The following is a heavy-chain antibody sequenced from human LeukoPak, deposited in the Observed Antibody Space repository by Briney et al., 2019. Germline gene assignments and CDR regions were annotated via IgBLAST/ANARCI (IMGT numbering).Heavy chain of an antibody. CDR2: INHSGST. V-gene: IGHV4-34*01. J-gene: IGHJ4*02. CDR3: ARGAGNLDY. CDR1: GGSFSGYY. Sequence: SETLSLTCAVYGGSFSGYYWSWIRQPPGKGLEWIGEINHSGSTDYNPSLKSRVTISVDTSKNQFSLRLSSVTAADTAMYYCARGAGNLDYWGQGTLVTVSS. D-gene: IGHD6-13*01.